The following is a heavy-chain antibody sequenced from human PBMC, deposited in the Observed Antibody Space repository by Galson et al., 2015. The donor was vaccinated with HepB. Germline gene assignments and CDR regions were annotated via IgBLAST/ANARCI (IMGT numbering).Heavy chain of an antibody. J-gene: IGHJ4*02. Sequence: SLRLSCAASGFTFSSYGMHWVRQAPGKGLEWVAVIWYDGSNKYYADSVKGRFTISRDNSKNTLYLQMNSLRAEDTAVYYCARWYSYGSSFDYWGQGTLVTVSS. CDR2: IWYDGSNK. V-gene: IGHV3-33*01. CDR3: ARWYSYGSSFDY. D-gene: IGHD5-18*01. CDR1: GFTFSSYG.